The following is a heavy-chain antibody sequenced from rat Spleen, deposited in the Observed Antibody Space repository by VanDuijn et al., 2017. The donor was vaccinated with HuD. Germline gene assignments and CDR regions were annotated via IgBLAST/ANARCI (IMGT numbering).Heavy chain of an antibody. CDR2: ISTGGNT. CDR3: TRESLPGDNSHWFLS. J-gene: IGHJ3*01. V-gene: IGHV2S12*01. Sequence: QVHLKESGPGLVQSSQTLSLTCTVSGFSLTNNGVSWVRQPPGEGLEWIAAISTGGNTYYNSALKSRLSISRDTSKSQVFLKIDSLQTEDTATYFCTRESLPGDNSHWFLSWGQGTLVTVSS. CDR1: GFSLTNNG. D-gene: IGHD1-4*01.